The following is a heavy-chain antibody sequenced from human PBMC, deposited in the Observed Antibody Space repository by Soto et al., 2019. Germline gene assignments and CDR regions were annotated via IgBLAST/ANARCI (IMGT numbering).Heavy chain of an antibody. D-gene: IGHD2-15*01. CDR2: VNPSGGST. CDR1: GYIFTAYS. J-gene: IGHJ1*01. Sequence: QVQLVQSGAEVKKPGASVKVSCKASGYIFTAYSTHWVRQAPGQGLEWMGVVNPSGGSTNYAQRFQGRITMTRDTSTSTVYMDLKFLTSEDTAVYYCAREENCSDGVCYSEYFQRWGQGTLVTVSS. V-gene: IGHV1-46*01. CDR3: AREENCSDGVCYSEYFQR.